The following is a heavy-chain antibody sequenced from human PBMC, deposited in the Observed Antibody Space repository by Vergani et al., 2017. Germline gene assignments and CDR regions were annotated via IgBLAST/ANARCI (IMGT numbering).Heavy chain of an antibody. Sequence: EVQLVESGGGLVQPGRSLRLSCAASGFTFDDYAMSWVRQAPGKGLEWVSAISGSGGSTYYADSVKGRFTISRDNSKNTLYLQMNSLRAEDTAVYYCAKDLGIAAAGRTFDYWGQGTLVTVSS. D-gene: IGHD6-13*01. J-gene: IGHJ4*02. CDR1: GFTFDDYA. CDR3: AKDLGIAAAGRTFDY. CDR2: ISGSGGST. V-gene: IGHV3-23*04.